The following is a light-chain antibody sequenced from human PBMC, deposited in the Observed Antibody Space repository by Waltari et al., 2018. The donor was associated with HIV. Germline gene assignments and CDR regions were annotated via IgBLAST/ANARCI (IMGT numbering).Light chain of an antibody. Sequence: DIVMTQSPLSLPVTPGEPASISCRSSQSLLHSNGYNYLDWYLQKPGQSPQLLIYLGSNRASGVPYMFSGSGSGTDLTLKSRRVEAWYVGVYYCMQALQTPLFTFGPGTKVYIK. CDR2: LGS. V-gene: IGKV2-28*01. CDR3: MQALQTPLFT. CDR1: QSLLHSNGYNY. J-gene: IGKJ3*01.